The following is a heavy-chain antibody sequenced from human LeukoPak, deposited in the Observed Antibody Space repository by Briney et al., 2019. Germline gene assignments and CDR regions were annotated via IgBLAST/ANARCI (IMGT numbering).Heavy chain of an antibody. CDR3: AKDRCSNGIGCYFYYMDV. J-gene: IGHJ6*03. Sequence: GGSLRLSCAASGFIFSNYGMTWVRQAPGKGLEWVSIINYSGTDTYYADSVKGRFTISRDNSKNTLYLQMGSLRAEDTAVYYCAKDRCSNGIGCYFYYMDVWGKGTTVTISS. V-gene: IGHV3-23*01. CDR1: GFIFSNYG. D-gene: IGHD2-8*01. CDR2: INYSGTDT.